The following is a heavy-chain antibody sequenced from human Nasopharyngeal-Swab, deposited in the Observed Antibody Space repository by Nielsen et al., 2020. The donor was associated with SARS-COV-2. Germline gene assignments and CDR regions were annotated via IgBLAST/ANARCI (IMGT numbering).Heavy chain of an antibody. CDR2: ISSSSSYT. V-gene: IGHV3-11*05. CDR1: AFTFSNYY. Sequence: LSLTCAASAFTFSNYYMSWIRQAPGKGLEWVSYISSSSSYTNYADSVKGRFTISRDNSKNTLYLQMNSLRAEDTAVYYCAKDGGRVGATSYYYYGMDVWGQGTTVTVSS. J-gene: IGHJ6*02. CDR3: AKDGGRVGATSYYYYGMDV. D-gene: IGHD1-26*01.